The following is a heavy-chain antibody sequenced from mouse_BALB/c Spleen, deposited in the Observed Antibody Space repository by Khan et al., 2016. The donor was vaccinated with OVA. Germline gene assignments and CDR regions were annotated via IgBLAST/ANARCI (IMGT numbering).Heavy chain of an antibody. CDR1: GFSLTNYG. Sequence: QVQLKESGPGLVAPSQSLSITCTISGFSLTNYGVHWVRQPPGKGLEWLVVIWCDGSATYYSALKSRLSISKDNSKSHVFLIMNSLQTDDTAMYLCARQPYGHYNVMDDWGEGTSVTVSS. V-gene: IGHV2-6-1*01. J-gene: IGHJ4*01. CDR2: IWCDGSA. CDR3: ARQPYGHYNVMDD. D-gene: IGHD1-1*01.